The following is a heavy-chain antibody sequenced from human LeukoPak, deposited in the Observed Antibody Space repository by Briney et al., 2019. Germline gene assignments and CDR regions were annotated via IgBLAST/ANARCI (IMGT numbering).Heavy chain of an antibody. V-gene: IGHV1-2*04. CDR1: GYTFTGYY. D-gene: IGHD6-19*01. CDR3: AREGNRPGSGWYVVNHYYYGMDV. Sequence: ASVKVSCKASGYTFTGYYMHWVRQAPGQGLEWMGWINPNSGGTNYAQKFQGWVTMTRDTSISTAYMELSRLRSDDTAVYYCAREGNRPGSGWYVVNHYYYGMDVWGQGTTVTVSS. J-gene: IGHJ6*02. CDR2: INPNSGGT.